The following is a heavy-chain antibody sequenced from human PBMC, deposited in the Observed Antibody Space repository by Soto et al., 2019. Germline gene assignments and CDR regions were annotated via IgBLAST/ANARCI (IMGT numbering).Heavy chain of an antibody. Sequence: GGSLRLSCAASGFTVSSYYMSWVRQAPGKGLEWVSVIYSGGSTYYADSVKGRFTISRDDSKNTAYLQMNSLKTEDTAVYYCTRPKNELRFYSYNGIDVWGQGTTVTVSS. CDR3: TRPKNELRFYSYNGIDV. V-gene: IGHV3-53*01. CDR2: IYSGGST. D-gene: IGHD5-12*01. J-gene: IGHJ6*02. CDR1: GFTVSSYY.